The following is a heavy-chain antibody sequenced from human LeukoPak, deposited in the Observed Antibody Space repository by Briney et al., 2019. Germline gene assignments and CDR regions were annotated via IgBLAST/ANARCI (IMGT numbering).Heavy chain of an antibody. V-gene: IGHV1-18*01. CDR2: ISAYNGNT. CDR1: GYTFTSYG. Sequence: ASVKVSCKASGYTFTSYGISWVRQAPGKGFEWMGWISAYNGNTNYAQKLQGRVTMTTDTSTSTAYMELRSLRSDDTAVYYCARANYDILTGYYNAIDYWGQGTLVTVSS. CDR3: ARANYDILTGYYNAIDY. D-gene: IGHD3-9*01. J-gene: IGHJ4*02.